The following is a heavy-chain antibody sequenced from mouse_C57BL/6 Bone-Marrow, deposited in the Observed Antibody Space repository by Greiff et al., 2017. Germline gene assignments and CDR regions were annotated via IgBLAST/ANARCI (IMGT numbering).Heavy chain of an antibody. CDR3: ARSGPLGRSFDY. D-gene: IGHD4-1*01. CDR1: GYTFTSYW. CDR2: IYPTSGRT. Sequence: QVQLQQPGAELVKPGASVKMSCKASGYTFTSYWITWVKQRPGQGLEWIGDIYPTSGRTNYNEKFKSKAILTVDTSSNTAYMQLSRLTYEDSAVFYCARSGPLGRSFDYWGQGTTLTVSS. V-gene: IGHV1-55*01. J-gene: IGHJ2*01.